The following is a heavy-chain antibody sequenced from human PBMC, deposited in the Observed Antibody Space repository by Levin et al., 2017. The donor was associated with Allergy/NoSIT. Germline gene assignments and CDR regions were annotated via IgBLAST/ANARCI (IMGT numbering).Heavy chain of an antibody. D-gene: IGHD3-9*01. J-gene: IGHJ3*02. CDR1: GGTFSSYA. CDR2: IIPIFGTA. V-gene: IGHV1-69*01. CDR3: ARGRYYDILTHRGAFDS. Sequence: KISCKASGGTFSSYAISWVRQAPGQGLEWMGGIIPIFGTANYAQKFQGRVTITADESTSTAYMELSSLRSEDTAVYYCARGRYYDILTHRGAFDSWGQGTMVTVSS.